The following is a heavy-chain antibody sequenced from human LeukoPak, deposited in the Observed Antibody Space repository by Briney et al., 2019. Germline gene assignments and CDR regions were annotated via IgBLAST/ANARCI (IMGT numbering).Heavy chain of an antibody. CDR2: MYYSGST. CDR3: ARWSSTWSIFDY. CDR1: GGSISSSY. J-gene: IGHJ4*02. Sequence: SETLSLTCTVSGGSISSSYWSWIRQPPGKGLEWIGYMYYSGSTNYSPSLKSRVTISADTSKNQFSLKLSSVTAADTAVYYCARWSSTWSIFDYWGQGTLVAVSS. D-gene: IGHD6-13*01. V-gene: IGHV4-59*01.